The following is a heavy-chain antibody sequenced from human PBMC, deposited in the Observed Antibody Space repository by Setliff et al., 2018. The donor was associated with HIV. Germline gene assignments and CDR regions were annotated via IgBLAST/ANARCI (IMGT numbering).Heavy chain of an antibody. J-gene: IGHJ6*03. CDR1: GGPITTSTYY. V-gene: IGHV4-39*07. CDR2: IYQSGTT. CDR3: NIYYYYYMDV. Sequence: SETLSLTCSVSGGPITTSTYYWGWIRQPPGKGLEWIGNIYQSGTTYYNSSLTSRVTMSVDTSKNQFSLKLSSVTAADTAVYYCNIYYYYYMDVWGKGTTVTVS.